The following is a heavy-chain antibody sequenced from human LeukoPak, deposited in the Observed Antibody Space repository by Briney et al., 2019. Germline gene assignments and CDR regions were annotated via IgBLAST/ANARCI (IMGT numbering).Heavy chain of an antibody. CDR1: GFTFSTAF. Sequence: GGSLRLSCTASGFTFSTAFMNWVRQAPGKGLEWVARITSKSYDETTDYVAPVKGGFSISRDDSKNTLYLQMNSLEIEDTAVYYCSTAFYGAPLAWGQGTLVTVSS. CDR2: ITSKSYDETT. J-gene: IGHJ5*02. CDR3: STAFYGAPLA. V-gene: IGHV3-15*01. D-gene: IGHD4-17*01.